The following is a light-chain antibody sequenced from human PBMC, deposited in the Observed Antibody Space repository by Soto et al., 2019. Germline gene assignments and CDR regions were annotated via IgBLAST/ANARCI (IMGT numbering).Light chain of an antibody. J-gene: IGKJ5*01. CDR2: HAS. CDR1: QSASSY. Sequence: IVLTQSPATLSLSPAERATLSGRASQSASSYSASYQQQSGHPPRLLIYHASSPPTAIPATFSGSGSQTALAPSATSLQPEDFAVYYCQQPSNRPPPSGQG. CDR3: QQPSNRPPP. V-gene: IGKV3-11*01.